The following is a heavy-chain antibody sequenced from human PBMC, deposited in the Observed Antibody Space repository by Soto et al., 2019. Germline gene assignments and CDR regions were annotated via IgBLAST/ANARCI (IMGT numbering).Heavy chain of an antibody. D-gene: IGHD3-3*01. Sequence: GGSLRLSCAASGFTFSSYAMSWVRQAPGKGLEWVSAISGSGGSTYYADSVKGRFTISRDNSKNTLYLQMNSLRAEDTAVYYCAKRPTYYDFWSGYYFDYWGQGTLVTVSA. CDR1: GFTFSSYA. V-gene: IGHV3-23*01. J-gene: IGHJ4*02. CDR3: AKRPTYYDFWSGYYFDY. CDR2: ISGSGGST.